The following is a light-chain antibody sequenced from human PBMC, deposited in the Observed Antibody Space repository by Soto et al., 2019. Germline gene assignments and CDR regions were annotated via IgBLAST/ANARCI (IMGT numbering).Light chain of an antibody. CDR3: QQYGSSPPLT. CDR2: GAS. Sequence: EFVLTQSPGKLSLSPGERATLSCRASQSISRSFLAWYQQKPGQAPRLLIYGASSRGTGIPARFSGSGSGTDFTLTISRLEPEDFAVYYCQQYGSSPPLTFGGGTNVEIK. V-gene: IGKV3-20*01. CDR1: QSISRSF. J-gene: IGKJ4*01.